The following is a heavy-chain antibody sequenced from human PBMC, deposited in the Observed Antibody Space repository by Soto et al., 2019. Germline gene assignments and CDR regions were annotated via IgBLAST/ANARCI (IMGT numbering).Heavy chain of an antibody. CDR1: GFTFSSYS. CDR3: ARHYYDSSGYTKRGAFDI. CDR2: ISSSITYI. D-gene: IGHD3-22*01. Sequence: GGSLRLSCAASGFTFSSYSTNWVRQAPGKGLEWVSSISSSITYIYYADSVKGRFTISRDNAKNSLYLQMNSLRAEDTAVYYCARHYYDSSGYTKRGAFDIWGQGTMVT. V-gene: IGHV3-21*01. J-gene: IGHJ3*02.